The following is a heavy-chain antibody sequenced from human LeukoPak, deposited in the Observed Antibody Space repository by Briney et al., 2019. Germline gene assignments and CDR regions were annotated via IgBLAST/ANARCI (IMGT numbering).Heavy chain of an antibody. CDR1: GFTFSNYW. D-gene: IGHD1-26*01. CDR2: IKQDGSEK. J-gene: IGHJ4*02. Sequence: GGSLRLSCAASGFTFSNYWMSWVRQAPGKGLEWVANIKQDGSEKYYVDSVKGRFTISRDNAKNSLYLQMNSLRVEDTAVYYCVRGALEPRWDLDFDYWGQGTLVTVSS. CDR3: VRGALEPRWDLDFDY. V-gene: IGHV3-7*04.